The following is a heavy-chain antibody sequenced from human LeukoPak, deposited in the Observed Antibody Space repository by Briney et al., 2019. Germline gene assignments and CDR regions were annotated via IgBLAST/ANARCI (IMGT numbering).Heavy chain of an antibody. CDR1: GGSISSYY. J-gene: IGHJ4*02. D-gene: IGHD3-22*01. Sequence: SETLSLTCTVSGGSISSYYWCWIRQPPGKGLEWIGHMYYSGSTNYNPSLKSRVTISVDTSKNQFSLKLSSVTAADTAVYYCARESSPYYYDSSGYPELGHFDYWGQGTLVTVSS. CDR2: MYYSGST. CDR3: ARESSPYYYDSSGYPELGHFDY. V-gene: IGHV4-59*01.